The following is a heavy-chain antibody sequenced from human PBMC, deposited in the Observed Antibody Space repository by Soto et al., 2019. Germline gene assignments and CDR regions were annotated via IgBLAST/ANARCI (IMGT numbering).Heavy chain of an antibody. Sequence: PSETLSLTCAVYGGSFSGYYWSWIRQPPGKGLEWIGEINHSGSTNYNPFLKSRVTISVDTSKNQFSLKLSSVTAADTAVYYCARDRSMANDYSNYVDYWGQGTLVTVSS. V-gene: IGHV4-34*01. CDR3: ARDRSMANDYSNYVDY. CDR2: INHSGST. CDR1: GGSFSGYY. D-gene: IGHD4-4*01. J-gene: IGHJ4*02.